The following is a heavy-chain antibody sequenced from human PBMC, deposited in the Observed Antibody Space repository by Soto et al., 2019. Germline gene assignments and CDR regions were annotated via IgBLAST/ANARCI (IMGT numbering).Heavy chain of an antibody. CDR2: VNPNSGGT. Sequence: QVQLVQSGAEVKRPGASVKVSCRTSGYTFTGHYIHWVRQAPGQGLEWMGWVNPNSGGTNFAQKFQGRVTISRDTSMSTVYMEVRRLTSDDTALYYCAREGSSGWSVRDFGMDVWGQGTTVTVSS. CDR3: AREGSSGWSVRDFGMDV. V-gene: IGHV1-2*02. CDR1: GYTFTGHY. D-gene: IGHD6-19*01. J-gene: IGHJ6*02.